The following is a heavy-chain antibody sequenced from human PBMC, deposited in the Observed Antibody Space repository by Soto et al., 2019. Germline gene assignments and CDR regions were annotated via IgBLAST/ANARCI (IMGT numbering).Heavy chain of an antibody. Sequence: ASVKVSCKASGYTFTGYYMPWVRQAPGQGLEWMVCINPNSGGTNYAQKFQGWVTMTRDTYISSAYMELSRLRSDDTAVYYCARASVLITPPSGGYDSNWYLDLWGRGTLVTVSS. CDR2: INPNSGGT. CDR1: GYTFTGYY. D-gene: IGHD5-12*01. V-gene: IGHV1-2*04. CDR3: ARASVLITPPSGGYDSNWYLDL. J-gene: IGHJ2*01.